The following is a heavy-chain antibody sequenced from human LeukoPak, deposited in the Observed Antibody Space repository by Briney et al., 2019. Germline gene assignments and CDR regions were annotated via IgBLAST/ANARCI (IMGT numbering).Heavy chain of an antibody. CDR3: ARNQSTNGDAFDI. CDR1: GGSFSGYY. Sequence: SETLSLTCAVYGGSFSGYYWSWIRQPPGKGLEWIGEINQSGSTNYNPSLKSRVTISVDTSKNQFSLKLSSVTAADTAVYYCARNQSTNGDAFDIWGQGTMVTVSS. J-gene: IGHJ3*02. CDR2: INQSGST. D-gene: IGHD1-1*01. V-gene: IGHV4-34*01.